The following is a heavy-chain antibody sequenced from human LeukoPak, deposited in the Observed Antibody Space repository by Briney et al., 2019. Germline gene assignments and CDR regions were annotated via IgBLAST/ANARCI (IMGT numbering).Heavy chain of an antibody. V-gene: IGHV1-2*02. J-gene: IGHJ4*02. Sequence: ASVKVSCKASGYTLTGYYIHWVRQAPGQGLEWMGWINPNSGDTNYAQKFQGRVTMTRATSISTAYMELSSLRSEDTAVYYCARDWRPYYYGSGSYYLLDYWGQGTLVTVSS. CDR1: GYTLTGYY. CDR2: INPNSGDT. D-gene: IGHD3-10*01. CDR3: ARDWRPYYYGSGSYYLLDY.